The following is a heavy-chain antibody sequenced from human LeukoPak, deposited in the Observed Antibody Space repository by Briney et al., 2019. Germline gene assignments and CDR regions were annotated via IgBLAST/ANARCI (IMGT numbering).Heavy chain of an antibody. CDR1: EFTFSSYW. Sequence: GGSLRLSCVASEFTFSSYWMHWVRQAPGKGPVWVSRIDSDGSSTTYADSVKGRLTISRDNAKNTLYLQMNSLRAEDTAVYYCARGRTYYYYGMDVWGQGTTVIVSS. CDR3: ARGRTYYYYGMDV. CDR2: IDSDGSST. J-gene: IGHJ6*02. V-gene: IGHV3-74*01.